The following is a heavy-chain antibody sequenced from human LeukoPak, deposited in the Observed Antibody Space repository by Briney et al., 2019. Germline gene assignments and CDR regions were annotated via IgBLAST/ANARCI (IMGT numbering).Heavy chain of an antibody. CDR3: ARDEVPAYDFWSGYPHWTHYYYYMDV. CDR1: GGSISSYY. V-gene: IGHV4-59*01. J-gene: IGHJ6*03. Sequence: PSETLSLTCTVSGGSISSYYWSWIRQPPGKGLEWIGYIYYSGSTNYNPSLKSRVTISVDTSKNQFSLKLSSVTAADTAVYYCARDEVPAYDFWSGYPHWTHYYYYMDVWGKGTTVTVSS. D-gene: IGHD3-3*01. CDR2: IYYSGST.